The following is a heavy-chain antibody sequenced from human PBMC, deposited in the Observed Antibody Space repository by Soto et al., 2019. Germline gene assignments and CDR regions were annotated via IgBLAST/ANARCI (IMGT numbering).Heavy chain of an antibody. Sequence: SETLSLTCAVYGGSFSGYYWSWIRQPPGKGLEWIGEINHSGSTNYNPSLKSRVTISVDTSKNQFSLKLSSVTAADTAVYYCARGQSRGYSSSWYRTYYFGMDVWGQGTTVTVSS. CDR1: GGSFSGYY. CDR2: INHSGST. J-gene: IGHJ6*02. CDR3: ARGQSRGYSSSWYRTYYFGMDV. V-gene: IGHV4-34*01. D-gene: IGHD6-13*01.